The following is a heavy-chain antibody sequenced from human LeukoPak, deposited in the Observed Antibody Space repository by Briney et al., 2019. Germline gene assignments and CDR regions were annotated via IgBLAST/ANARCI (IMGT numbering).Heavy chain of an antibody. CDR1: GYAFIDFA. CDR3: ARGERASPLDY. J-gene: IGHJ4*02. D-gene: IGHD1-26*01. Sequence: GASVKVSCKASGYAFIDFAISWVRQAPGQGLEWMGWISAYTGNTNYAQTLQGRVTMTTDTSTATAYMELGSLRSDDTAIYYCARGERASPLDYWGQGTLVTVSS. V-gene: IGHV1-18*01. CDR2: ISAYTGNT.